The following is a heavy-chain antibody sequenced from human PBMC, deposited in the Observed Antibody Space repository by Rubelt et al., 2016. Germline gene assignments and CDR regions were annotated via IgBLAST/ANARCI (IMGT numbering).Heavy chain of an antibody. CDR3: AKDREYYSYYAMDV. CDR2: ISGSGGST. V-gene: IGHV3-23*04. J-gene: IGHJ6*02. D-gene: IGHD2/OR15-2a*01. CDR1: GFTFRTYW. Sequence: EVQLVESGGGLVQPGGSLRLSCAASGFTFRTYWMSWVRQAPGKGLEWVSAISGSGGSTYYADSVKGRFTVSRDESKNTLYLQMNGRGVEDTAIYYCAKDREYYSYYAMDVWGQGTTVTVSS.